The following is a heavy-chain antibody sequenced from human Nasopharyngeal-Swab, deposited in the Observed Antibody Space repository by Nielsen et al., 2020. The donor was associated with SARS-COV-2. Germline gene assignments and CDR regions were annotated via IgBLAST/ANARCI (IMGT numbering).Heavy chain of an antibody. D-gene: IGHD6-19*01. J-gene: IGHJ4*02. CDR3: ARHGSGWFDY. V-gene: IGHV5-51*01. CDR2: IYPGDSDT. CDR1: GYTFTTYW. Sequence: GESLKISCKASGYTFTTYWIGWIRQLPGKGLEWMGIIYPGDSDTRYSPAFLGQVTFSADKSISTAYLQWNSLKASDTAMYYCARHGSGWFDYWGQGTLVTVSS.